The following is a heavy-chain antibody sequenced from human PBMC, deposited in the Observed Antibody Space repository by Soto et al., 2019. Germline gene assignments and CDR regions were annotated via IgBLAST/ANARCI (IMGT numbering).Heavy chain of an antibody. CDR2: IIPILGTI. CDR1: GGTFSGYA. D-gene: IGHD1-1*01. Sequence: QVQLVQSGAEVKRPGSSVKVSCKASGGTFSGYAISWVRQVPGQGLEWMGGIIPILGTINYAQNFEARVTITADESTNTAYMSLSNLRSEDTALYYCARDFRGGRGYFDYGMDVWGQGTTVTVSS. V-gene: IGHV1-69*01. CDR3: ARDFRGGRGYFDYGMDV. J-gene: IGHJ6*02.